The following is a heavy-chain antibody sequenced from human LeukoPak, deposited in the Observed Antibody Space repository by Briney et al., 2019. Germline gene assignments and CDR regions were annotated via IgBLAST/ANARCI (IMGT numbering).Heavy chain of an antibody. CDR1: GYTFTSYG. V-gene: IGHV1-18*01. D-gene: IGHD3-3*01. CDR2: ISAYNGNT. CDR3: ARAVTIFGVVIKIIDY. J-gene: IGHJ4*02. Sequence: GASVKVSCKASGYTFTSYGISWVRQAPGQGLEWMGWISAYNGNTNYAQKLQGRVTMTTDTSTSTAYMELRSLRSDDTAVYYCARAVTIFGVVIKIIDYWGQGTLVTVSS.